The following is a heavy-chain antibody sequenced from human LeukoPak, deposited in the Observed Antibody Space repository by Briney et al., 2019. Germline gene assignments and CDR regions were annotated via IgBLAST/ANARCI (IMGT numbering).Heavy chain of an antibody. V-gene: IGHV3-30*03. Sequence: QSGGSLRLSCAASGFTFSSYGVHWVRQAPGKGLEWVAAISYDGSSKYYADSVKGRFTISRDNSKNTLYLQMNSLRAEDTAMYYCARDQGVVVHGKYHYYGMDVWGQGTTVTVSS. CDR1: GFTFSSYG. CDR2: ISYDGSSK. D-gene: IGHD3-22*01. J-gene: IGHJ6*02. CDR3: ARDQGVVVHGKYHYYGMDV.